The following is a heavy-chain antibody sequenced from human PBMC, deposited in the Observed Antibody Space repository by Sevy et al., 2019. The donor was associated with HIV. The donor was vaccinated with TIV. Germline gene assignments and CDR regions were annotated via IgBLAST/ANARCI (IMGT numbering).Heavy chain of an antibody. D-gene: IGHD3-16*01. CDR2: IWFDGSHK. CDR1: GFTFSNYG. Sequence: GGSLRLSCAASGFTFSNYGMHWVRQPPGKGLEGVAGIWFDGSHKYYGDSVKGRFTISRDNSKNTLFLQMHSLRVDDTAAYYCVRADGAMEGEYYFDYWGQGTLVTVSS. J-gene: IGHJ4*02. CDR3: VRADGAMEGEYYFDY. V-gene: IGHV3-33*01.